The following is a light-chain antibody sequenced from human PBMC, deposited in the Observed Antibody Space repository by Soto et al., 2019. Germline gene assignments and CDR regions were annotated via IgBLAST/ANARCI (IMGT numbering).Light chain of an antibody. Sequence: QSVLTQPPSASGSPGQSVTISCTGTSSDLRGFKYVSWFQQHPGKAPKLMIYEVTKRPSGVPDRFSGSKSGNTASLTVSGLHTEDEADYYCSSYADNNNVLFGGGTQLTVL. J-gene: IGLJ2*01. CDR2: EVT. CDR3: SSYADNNNVL. CDR1: SSDLRGFKY. V-gene: IGLV2-8*01.